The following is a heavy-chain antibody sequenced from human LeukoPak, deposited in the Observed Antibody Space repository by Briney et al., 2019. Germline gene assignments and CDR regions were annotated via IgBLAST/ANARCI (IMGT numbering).Heavy chain of an antibody. CDR3: ARGLGGYYDILTAKEKLDYYGMDV. V-gene: IGHV1-2*02. CDR1: GYTFTGYY. Sequence: GASVKVSCKASGYTFTGYYMHWVRQAPGQGLEWMGWINPNSGGTNYAQKFQGRVTMTRDTSISTAYMELSRLRSDDTAVSYCARGLGGYYDILTAKEKLDYYGMDVWGQGTTVTVSS. CDR2: INPNSGGT. J-gene: IGHJ6*02. D-gene: IGHD3-9*01.